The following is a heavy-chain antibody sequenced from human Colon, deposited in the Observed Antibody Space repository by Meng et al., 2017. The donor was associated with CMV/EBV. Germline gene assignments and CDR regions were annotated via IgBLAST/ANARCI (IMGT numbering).Heavy chain of an antibody. CDR2: MDPTTGRT. D-gene: IGHD3-16*01. J-gene: IGHJ1*01. CDR1: GYSFTGYN. V-gene: IGHV1-2*02. CDR3: ASHSSYVWGSHH. Sequence: VPFGAEVGMPGASFKVSCKASGYSFTGYNIPWVRQAPGQGLEWMGWMDPTTGRTDYAQKFQGTVTMTRDTSISTAYLELSRLTSDDTAVYYCASHSSYVWGSHHWGQGTLVTVSS.